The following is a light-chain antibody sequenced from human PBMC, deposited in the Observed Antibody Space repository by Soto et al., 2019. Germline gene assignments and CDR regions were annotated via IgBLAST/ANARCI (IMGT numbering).Light chain of an antibody. CDR2: KAA. J-gene: IGKJ2*01. CDR3: QHYSSYSAYT. V-gene: IGKV1-5*03. CDR1: QSISSW. Sequence: DIQMPQSPSTLSASVGDRVTMTCRASQSISSWLAWHQQKAGKAPKLLIYKAARLESGVPSRFSGSGSGTEFTLTISSLQPDDFATYYCQHYSSYSAYTFGQGTKLEIK.